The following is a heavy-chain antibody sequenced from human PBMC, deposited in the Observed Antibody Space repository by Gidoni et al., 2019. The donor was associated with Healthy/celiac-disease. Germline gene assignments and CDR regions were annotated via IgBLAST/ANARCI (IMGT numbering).Heavy chain of an antibody. Sequence: QVQLQQWGAGLLKPSETLSLTCAVYGGSFSGYYWSWIRQPPGKGLEWIGEINHSGSTNYNPSLKSRVTISVDTSKNQFSRKLSSVTAADTAVYYCASTDSAHDWGVFDYWGQGTLVTVSS. CDR2: INHSGST. J-gene: IGHJ4*02. D-gene: IGHD5-12*01. CDR3: ASTDSAHDWGVFDY. V-gene: IGHV4-34*01. CDR1: GGSFSGYY.